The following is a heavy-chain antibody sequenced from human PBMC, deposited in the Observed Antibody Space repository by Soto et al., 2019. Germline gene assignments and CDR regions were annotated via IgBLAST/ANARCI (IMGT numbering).Heavy chain of an antibody. J-gene: IGHJ6*02. CDR3: AAAVVTPHYYYGMDV. CDR2: IVVGSGNT. D-gene: IGHD2-21*02. Sequence: SVKVSCKASGFTFSSSAVQWVRQARGQRLEWIGWIVVGSGNTNYAQKFQERVTITRDMSTSTAYMELSSLRSEDTAVYYCAAAVVTPHYYYGMDVWGQGTTVTVSS. CDR1: GFTFSSSA. V-gene: IGHV1-58*01.